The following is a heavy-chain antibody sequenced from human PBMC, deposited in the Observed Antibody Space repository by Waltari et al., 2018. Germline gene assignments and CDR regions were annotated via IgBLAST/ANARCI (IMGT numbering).Heavy chain of an antibody. J-gene: IGHJ4*02. CDR1: GYPLPHYA. CDR2: SNAGNGNT. Sequence: QVQLVQSGAEVKKPGASVQVSCKASGYPLPHYAMHWVRQAPVQGMEWMGWSNAGNGNTKYSQKFQGRVTITRDTSASTDYMEMRSLRSEDTAVYYCARVGLASWLYFDYWGQGTLVTVSS. D-gene: IGHD3-3*02. CDR3: ARVGLASWLYFDY. V-gene: IGHV1-3*01.